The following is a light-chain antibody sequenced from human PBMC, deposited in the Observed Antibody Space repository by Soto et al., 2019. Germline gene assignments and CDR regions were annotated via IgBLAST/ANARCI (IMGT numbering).Light chain of an antibody. CDR2: AAS. CDR3: QQSYSSPRT. J-gene: IGKJ1*01. V-gene: IGKV1-6*01. Sequence: AIQLTQSPSSLSASVGDRVTITCRASQGIRNDLGWYQQKPGKAPKLLIYAASSLQSGVPSRFSGSGSGTDFTLTISSLQPEDFAAYYCQQSYSSPRTFGQGTKVDI. CDR1: QGIRND.